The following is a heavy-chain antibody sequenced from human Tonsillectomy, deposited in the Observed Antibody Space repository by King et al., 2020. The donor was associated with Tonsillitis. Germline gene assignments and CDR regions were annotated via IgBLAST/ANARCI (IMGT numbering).Heavy chain of an antibody. D-gene: IGHD6-13*01. Sequence: VQLVESGADVRKPGSSVKVSCKASGGNFSHYAINWVRQVPGQGLEWMGGVIPLFATANYAQKFQGRLTITADDSTHTAYMDLSSLTSDDTAIYYCARLNMAASSWYILDYWGQGTLVTVSS. CDR3: ARLNMAASSWYILDY. V-gene: IGHV1-69*01. J-gene: IGHJ4*02. CDR1: GGNFSHYA. CDR2: VIPLFATA.